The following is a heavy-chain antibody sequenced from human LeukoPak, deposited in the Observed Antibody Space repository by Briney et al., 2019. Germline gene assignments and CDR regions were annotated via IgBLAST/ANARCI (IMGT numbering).Heavy chain of an antibody. CDR1: GGSISSYY. CDR3: ARAFGYDFWSGYSYYYYSYMDV. V-gene: IGHV4-59*01. J-gene: IGHJ6*03. Sequence: SETLSLTCTVSGGSISSYYWSWIRQPPGKGLEWIGYIYYSGSTNYNPSLKSRVTISVDTSKNQFSLKLSSVTAADTAVYYCARAFGYDFWSGYSYYYYSYMDVWGKGTTVTVSS. D-gene: IGHD3-3*01. CDR2: IYYSGST.